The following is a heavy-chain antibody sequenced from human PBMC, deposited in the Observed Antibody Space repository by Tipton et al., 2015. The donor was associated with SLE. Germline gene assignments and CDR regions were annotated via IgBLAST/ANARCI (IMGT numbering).Heavy chain of an antibody. D-gene: IGHD1-26*01. J-gene: IGHJ4*02. CDR2: ISWNSGSV. V-gene: IGHV3-9*01. CDR1: GFTFDDYV. Sequence: SLRLSCAASGFTFDDYVMNWVRQVPGKGLEWVSGISWNSGSVGYADSVKGRFTISRDNAKNSLYLQMNSLRAEDTAVYYCARGVGYSGYVDYWGQGTLVTVSS. CDR3: ARGVGYSGYVDY.